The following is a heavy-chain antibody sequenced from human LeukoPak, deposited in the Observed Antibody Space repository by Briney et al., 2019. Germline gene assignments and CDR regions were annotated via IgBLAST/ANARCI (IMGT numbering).Heavy chain of an antibody. J-gene: IGHJ4*02. CDR3: ARRGTFGGNDY. CDR2: IKQDGSEK. V-gene: IGHV3-7*01. CDR1: GFTFSNYW. Sequence: GGSLRLSCAASGFTFSNYWMSWVRQAPGKGLEWVANIKQDGSEKYYVDSVKGRFTISRDNAKNSLYLQMNSLRVEDTAVYYCARRGTFGGNDYWGRGTLVTVSS. D-gene: IGHD3-16*01.